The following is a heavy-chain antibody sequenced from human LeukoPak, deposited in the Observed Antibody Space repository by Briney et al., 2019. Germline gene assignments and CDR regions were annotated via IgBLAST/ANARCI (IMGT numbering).Heavy chain of an antibody. CDR2: INPSGGST. Sequence: ASVKVSCKASGYTFTSYYMHWVRQAPGQGLEWMGIINPSGGSTSYAQKFQGRVTMTRDTSTSTVYMELSSLRSEDTAVYYCARGPIVVVPAAIPYYYYMDVWGKGTTVTVSS. CDR3: ARGPIVVVPAAIPYYYYMDV. V-gene: IGHV1-46*03. J-gene: IGHJ6*03. CDR1: GYTFTSYY. D-gene: IGHD2-2*01.